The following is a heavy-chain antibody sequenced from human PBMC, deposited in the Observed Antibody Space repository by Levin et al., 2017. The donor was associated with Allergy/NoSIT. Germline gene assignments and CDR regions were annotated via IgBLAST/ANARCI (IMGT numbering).Heavy chain of an antibody. V-gene: IGHV3-74*01. CDR3: AREGGYEVFDY. J-gene: IGHJ4*02. CDR1: GFTFSSYW. D-gene: IGHD5-12*01. Sequence: GESLKISCAASGFTFSSYWMHWVRQAPGKGLVWVSRINSDGSSTSYADSVKGRFTISRDNAKNTLYLQMNSLRAEDTAVYYCAREGGYEVFDYWGQGTLVTVSS. CDR2: INSDGSST.